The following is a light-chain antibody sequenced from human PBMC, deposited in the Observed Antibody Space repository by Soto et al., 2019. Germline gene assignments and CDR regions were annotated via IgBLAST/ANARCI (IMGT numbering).Light chain of an antibody. V-gene: IGKV1-33*01. Sequence: DIQMTQSPSSLSASVGDRVTITCQASQAINKYLNWYQQKSGKVPKLLIYETSSLETGVPSRFSGSGSGTPFTLSINSLQPEDFATYYCQQYAHLPPYTFGQGTKLEMK. J-gene: IGKJ2*01. CDR2: ETS. CDR3: QQYAHLPPYT. CDR1: QAINKY.